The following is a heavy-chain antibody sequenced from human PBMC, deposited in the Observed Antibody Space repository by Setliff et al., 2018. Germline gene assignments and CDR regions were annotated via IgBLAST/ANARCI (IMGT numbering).Heavy chain of an antibody. Sequence: ASVKVSCKASGYTYKNYGITWVRQAPGQGLEWLGWINNYNFNTQSTQKLQGRVTMTAEPATSTAYLELRSLRSDDTAVYYCSRLVRFCTTSTCQGASASEHWGQGTLVTVSS. V-gene: IGHV1-18*01. J-gene: IGHJ4*02. D-gene: IGHD2-8*01. CDR1: GYTYKNYG. CDR2: INNYNFNT. CDR3: SRLVRFCTTSTCQGASASEH.